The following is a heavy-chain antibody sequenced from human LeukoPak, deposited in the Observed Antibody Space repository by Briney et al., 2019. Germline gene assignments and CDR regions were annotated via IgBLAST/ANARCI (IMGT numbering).Heavy chain of an antibody. CDR1: GFTSSSYA. V-gene: IGHV3-23*01. D-gene: IGHD3-16*01. CDR3: AKDNDYVWGSTDAFDI. J-gene: IGHJ3*02. Sequence: PGVSLRLSSAASGFTSSSYAMSWVRPAPGKGLEWVSAISGSAGNTYHADSVKGRFTISRDNSKNTLYLQMNSLRAEDTAVYYCAKDNDYVWGSTDAFDIWGQGTMVTVSS. CDR2: ISGSAGNT.